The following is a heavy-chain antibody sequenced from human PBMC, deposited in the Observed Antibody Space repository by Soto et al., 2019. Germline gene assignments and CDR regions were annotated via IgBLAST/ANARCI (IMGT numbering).Heavy chain of an antibody. D-gene: IGHD6-19*01. V-gene: IGHV4-30-2*01. CDR1: GDSYSISTYS. CDR3: AGMPYTSGLRFDP. J-gene: IGHJ5*02. Sequence: LXLACNVSGDSYSISTYSWSWIRQPPGKALQWIGFIYQSGVTSYNPSLASRVSISLDRSNNQCSLKLKSVTAADTAVYFCAGMPYTSGLRFDPWGPGTLVTVSS. CDR2: IYQSGVT.